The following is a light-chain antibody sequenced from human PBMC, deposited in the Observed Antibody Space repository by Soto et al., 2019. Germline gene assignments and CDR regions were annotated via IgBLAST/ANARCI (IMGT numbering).Light chain of an antibody. Sequence: QLVLIQPASVSGSPGQSITISCTGTSSDVGGSNYVSWYQHHPHRAPKLLIYEVDYRPSGVSNRFSGSKSGNTASLTISGLQAEDEADYYCSSYTSSNTLEVFGFGTKLTVL. CDR3: SSYTSSNTLEV. V-gene: IGLV2-14*01. CDR1: SSDVGGSNY. CDR2: EVD. J-gene: IGLJ1*01.